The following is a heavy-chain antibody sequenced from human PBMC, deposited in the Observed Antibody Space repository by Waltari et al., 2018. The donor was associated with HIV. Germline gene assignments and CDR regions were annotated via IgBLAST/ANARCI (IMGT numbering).Heavy chain of an antibody. CDR3: SGPDGDQGTSVTYYGMGV. Sequence: EVQLVETGGDVIRPGGSLRLSCATSGIAVTNNYINWCRQAPGKGLEWVSEMYRGGDTKYADSVKGRYLISRDNFKNTVFLQLNRLRVEDTAVYYCSGPDGDQGTSVTYYGMGVWGQGTTVIVSS. CDR1: GIAVTNNY. D-gene: IGHD4-17*01. CDR2: MYRGGDT. J-gene: IGHJ6*02. V-gene: IGHV3-53*02.